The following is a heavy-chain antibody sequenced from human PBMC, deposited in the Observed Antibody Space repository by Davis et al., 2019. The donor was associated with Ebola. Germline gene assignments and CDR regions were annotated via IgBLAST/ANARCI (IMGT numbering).Heavy chain of an antibody. D-gene: IGHD4-17*01. V-gene: IGHV3-43*01. Sequence: GGSLRLSCAASGFTFDDYTMHWVRQAPGKGLEWVSLISWDGGSTYYADSVKGRFTISRDNSKNTLYLQMNSLRAEDTAVYYCAREPLLLPTVTTTYYYGMDVWGQGTTVTVSS. J-gene: IGHJ6*02. CDR2: ISWDGGST. CDR3: AREPLLLPTVTTTYYYGMDV. CDR1: GFTFDDYT.